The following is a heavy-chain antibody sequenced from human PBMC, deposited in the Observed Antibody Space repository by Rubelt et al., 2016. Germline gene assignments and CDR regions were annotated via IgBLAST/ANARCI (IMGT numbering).Heavy chain of an antibody. CDR3: ARRGNCSSTSCYPYEYFDY. J-gene: IGHJ4*02. D-gene: IGHD2-2*03. CDR1: GFTFSDYY. CDR2: ISSSSSYT. V-gene: IGHV3-11*05. Sequence: GESGGGLVKPGGSLRLSCAASGFTFSDYYMSWIRQAPGKGLEWVSYISSSSSYTNYADSVKGRFTISRDNAKNSLYLQMNSLRAEDTAVYYCARRGNCSSTSCYPYEYFDYWGQGTLVTVSS.